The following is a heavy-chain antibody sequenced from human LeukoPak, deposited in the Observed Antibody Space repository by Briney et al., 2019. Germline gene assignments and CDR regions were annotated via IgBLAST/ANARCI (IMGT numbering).Heavy chain of an antibody. V-gene: IGHV3-23*01. CDR3: AKDLRDDPYSSSWYGPDS. Sequence: PGGSLRLSCAASGFTFSSYGMSWVRQAPGKGLEWVSAISGSGRSTYYADSVKGRFTISRDNAKKLLYLQMNSLRAEDTALYYCAKDLRDDPYSSSWYGPDSWGQGTLVTVSS. CDR2: ISGSGRST. D-gene: IGHD6-13*01. CDR1: GFTFSSYG. J-gene: IGHJ4*02.